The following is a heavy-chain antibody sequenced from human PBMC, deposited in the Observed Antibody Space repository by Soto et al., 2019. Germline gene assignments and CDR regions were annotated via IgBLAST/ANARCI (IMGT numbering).Heavy chain of an antibody. J-gene: IGHJ4*02. CDR1: GYTFTSYD. CDR3: ARPVPAAKFPPDY. V-gene: IGHV1-8*01. Sequence: GASVEVSCKASGYTFTSYDINWVRQATGQGLEWMGWMKPNSGNTGYAQKFQGRVTMTRNTSISTAYMELSSLRSEDTAVYYCARPVPAAKFPPDYWGQGTLVTVSS. CDR2: MKPNSGNT. D-gene: IGHD2-2*01.